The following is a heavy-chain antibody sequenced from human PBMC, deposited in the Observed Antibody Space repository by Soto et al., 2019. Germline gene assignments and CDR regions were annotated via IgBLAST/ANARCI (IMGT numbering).Heavy chain of an antibody. J-gene: IGHJ1*01. CDR2: VNPSGGHT. CDR3: ARVGHVVVGSAALEY. V-gene: IGHV1-46*01. D-gene: IGHD2-21*01. CDR1: GDTFTDYY. Sequence: QVQLVQSGAEVKKPGASVKVSCKASGDTFTDYYIHWVRQAPGQGLEWMGTVNPSGGHTTYAQHFLGRMTMPRDAAPSTSYMELTSLSSEDTAIYCCARVGHVVVGSAALEYWGQGTLVTVSS.